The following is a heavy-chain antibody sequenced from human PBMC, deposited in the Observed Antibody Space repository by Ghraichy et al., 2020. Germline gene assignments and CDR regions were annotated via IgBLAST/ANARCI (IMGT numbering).Heavy chain of an antibody. Sequence: SVKVSCKASGGTFSSNTISWVRQAPGQGLEWIGRIIPILSIANFAQNFQGRVTITADKSTDTAYMELSSLRSEDTAVYYCARYDGNSEDLAFDIWGQGTMVTVSS. V-gene: IGHV1-69*02. CDR3: ARYDGNSEDLAFDI. D-gene: IGHD4-23*01. J-gene: IGHJ3*02. CDR1: GGTFSSNT. CDR2: IIPILSIA.